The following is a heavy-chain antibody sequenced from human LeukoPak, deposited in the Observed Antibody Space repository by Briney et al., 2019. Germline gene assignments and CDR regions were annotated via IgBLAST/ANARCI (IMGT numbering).Heavy chain of an antibody. J-gene: IGHJ4*02. CDR3: ARGRPGWYNDY. CDR1: GGSFSGYY. CDR2: INHSGST. D-gene: IGHD6-19*01. V-gene: IGHV4-34*01. Sequence: SETLSLTCAVYGGSFSGYYWSWIRQPPGKGLEWIGEINHSGSTNYNPSLKSRVTISVDTSKGQFSLKLSSVTAADTAVYYCARGRPGWYNDYWGQGTLVTVSS.